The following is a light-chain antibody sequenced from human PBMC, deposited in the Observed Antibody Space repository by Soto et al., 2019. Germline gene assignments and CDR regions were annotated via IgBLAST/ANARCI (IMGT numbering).Light chain of an antibody. CDR3: AAWDDSLYVV. Sequence: QSVLTQPPSASGTPGQRVTISCSGSSSNIGSNTVNWYQQVPGTAPKLLIYSNNQRPSGVPDRISGSKSGTSASLAISGLQSEDEADYYCAAWDDSLYVVFGGGTQPTVL. V-gene: IGLV1-44*01. CDR2: SNN. CDR1: SSNIGSNT. J-gene: IGLJ2*01.